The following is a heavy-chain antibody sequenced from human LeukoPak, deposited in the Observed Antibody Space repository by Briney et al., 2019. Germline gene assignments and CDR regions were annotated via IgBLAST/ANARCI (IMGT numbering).Heavy chain of an antibody. CDR3: ARGRQEVSMIVVVMTAVSYYLDV. J-gene: IGHJ6*03. D-gene: IGHD3-22*01. V-gene: IGHV4-34*01. CDR2: INPSGRT. Sequence: SETLSLTCAVYGGSFSGYYWTWIRQSPGKGLEWIGEINPSGRTSYNPSLKSRLTISLDASKNQFSLNLRSLTAEDTAVYYCARGRQEVSMIVVVMTAVSYYLDVWGKGTTVTVS. CDR1: GGSFSGYY.